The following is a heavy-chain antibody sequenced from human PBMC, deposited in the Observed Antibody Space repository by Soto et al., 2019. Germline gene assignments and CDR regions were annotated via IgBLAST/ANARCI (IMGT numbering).Heavy chain of an antibody. CDR1: GFGVSNNY. V-gene: IGHV3-74*01. Sequence: PGGSLRLSCAASGFGVSNNYMSWVRQAPGKGLVWVSRINSDGSSTSYADSVKGRFTISRDNAKNTLYLQMNSLRAEDTAVYYCALGAAAGYYYYYGMDVWGQGTTVTVSS. CDR3: ALGAAAGYYYYYGMDV. D-gene: IGHD6-13*01. CDR2: INSDGSST. J-gene: IGHJ6*02.